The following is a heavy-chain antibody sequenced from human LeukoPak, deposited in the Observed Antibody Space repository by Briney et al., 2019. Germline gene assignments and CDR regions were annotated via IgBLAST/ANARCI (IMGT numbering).Heavy chain of an antibody. CDR3: ARDVTNWNYVYFYYYYGMDV. Sequence: ASVKVSCKASGYTFTSYDINWVRQATGQGLEWMGWMNPNSGNTGYAQKFQGRVTMTRNTSISTACMELSSLRSEDTAVYYCARDVTNWNYVYFYYYYGMDVWGQGTAVTVSS. CDR1: GYTFTSYD. V-gene: IGHV1-8*01. D-gene: IGHD1-7*01. J-gene: IGHJ6*02. CDR2: MNPNSGNT.